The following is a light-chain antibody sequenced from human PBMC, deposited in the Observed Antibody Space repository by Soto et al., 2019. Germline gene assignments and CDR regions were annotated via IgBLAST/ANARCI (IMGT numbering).Light chain of an antibody. CDR3: QQRSNWIT. Sequence: IVLTQFPGTLSLSPGEGATLSCRASRSVSSACLAWYQQKPGQVLSFLMYNGSRSATGIPDRCSGSGSGTDFTLTISRLEPEDFAVYYCQQRSNWITFGQGTRLE. J-gene: IGKJ5*01. V-gene: IGKV3D-20*02. CDR1: RSVSSAC. CDR2: NGS.